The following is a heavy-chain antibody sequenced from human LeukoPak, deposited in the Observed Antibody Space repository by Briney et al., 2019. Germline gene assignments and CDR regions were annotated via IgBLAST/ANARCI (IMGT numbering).Heavy chain of an antibody. Sequence: GGSLRLSCAASGFVFSDYSMNWVRQAPGKGLEWVSNIRGSGSGSGSGMYYADSVKGRFTISRDNAKNSLYLQMSSLRAEDTAFYYCARDNNWGFDFWGQGALVTVSS. CDR1: GFVFSDYS. CDR2: IRGSGSGSGSGM. D-gene: IGHD7-27*01. J-gene: IGHJ4*02. V-gene: IGHV3-48*04. CDR3: ARDNNWGFDF.